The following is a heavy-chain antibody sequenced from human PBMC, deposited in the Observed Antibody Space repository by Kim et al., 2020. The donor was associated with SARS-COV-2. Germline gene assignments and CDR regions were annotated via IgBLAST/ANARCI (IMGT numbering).Heavy chain of an antibody. CDR2: ISYEGRKK. CDR3: AKDNSFDMITFGGDSEGMDV. Sequence: GGSLRLSCAASGFSFNNFAMHWVRQAPGKGLEWVALISYEGRKKYYADSLKGRFTISRDSSKNTLYLQMNSLRPEDTAVYFCAKDNSFDMITFGGDSEGMDVWGQGTTVTVSS. CDR1: GFSFNNFA. V-gene: IGHV3-30*18. D-gene: IGHD3-16*01. J-gene: IGHJ6*02.